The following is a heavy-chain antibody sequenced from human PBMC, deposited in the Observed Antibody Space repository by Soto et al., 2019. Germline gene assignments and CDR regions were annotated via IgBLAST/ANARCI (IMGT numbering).Heavy chain of an antibody. CDR2: IYYSGST. D-gene: IGHD2-15*01. CDR3: ARGGIVVVVAARDAFDI. Sequence: QVQLQESGPGLVKPSQTLSLTCTVSGGSISSGGYYWSWIRPHPGTGLEWIGYIYYSGSTYYNPCLKSRVTISVATSKNQFSLKLSSVTAADTAVYYCARGGIVVVVAARDAFDIWGQGTMVTVSS. V-gene: IGHV4-31*03. CDR1: GGSISSGGYY. J-gene: IGHJ3*02.